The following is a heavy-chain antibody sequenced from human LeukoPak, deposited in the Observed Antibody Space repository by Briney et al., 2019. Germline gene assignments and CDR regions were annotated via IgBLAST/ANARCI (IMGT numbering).Heavy chain of an antibody. J-gene: IGHJ3*02. CDR1: GYTFTNYY. V-gene: IGHV1-46*01. CDR3: ARATWYGGNPSGAFDI. Sequence: ASVKVSCKASGYTFTNYYIHWVRQAPGQGLEWMGIINPSGGSTDYAQKFQGRVTMTRDTSTTTVYMELSSLRSEDTAVYYCARATWYGGNPSGAFDIWGQGTTVTVSS. CDR2: INPSGGST. D-gene: IGHD4/OR15-4a*01.